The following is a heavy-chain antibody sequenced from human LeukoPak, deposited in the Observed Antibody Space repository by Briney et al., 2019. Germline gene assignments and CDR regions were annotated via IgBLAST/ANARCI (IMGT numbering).Heavy chain of an antibody. D-gene: IGHD1-26*01. CDR2: ISGSGGST. CDR3: AKDLQYSRSRKLDY. J-gene: IGHJ4*02. Sequence: GGSLRLSCAASGFTFSSYAMSWVRQAPGKGLEWVSAISGSGGSTYYADSVRGRFTISRDNSKNTLYLQMNSLRAEDTAVYYCAKDLQYSRSRKLDYWGQGTLVTVSS. CDR1: GFTFSSYA. V-gene: IGHV3-23*01.